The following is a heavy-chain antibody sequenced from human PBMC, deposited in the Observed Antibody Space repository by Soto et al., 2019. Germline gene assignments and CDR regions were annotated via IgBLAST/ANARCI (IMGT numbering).Heavy chain of an antibody. D-gene: IGHD1-26*01. CDR2: ISWDGGST. CDR1: GFTFDDYA. CDR3: AKDKLTCSPGGSYYYYYGMDV. J-gene: IGHJ6*02. Sequence: GGSLRLSCAASGFTFDDYAMHWVRQAPGKGLEWVSLISWDGGSTYYADSVKGRFTISRDNSKNSLYLQMNSLRAEDTAVYYCAKDKLTCSPGGSYYYYYGMDVWGQGTTVTVSS. V-gene: IGHV3-43D*03.